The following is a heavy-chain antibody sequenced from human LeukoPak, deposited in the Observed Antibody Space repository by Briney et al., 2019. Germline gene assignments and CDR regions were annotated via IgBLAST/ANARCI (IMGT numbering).Heavy chain of an antibody. CDR2: ISNSSSYI. D-gene: IGHD3-10*01. J-gene: IGHJ4*02. CDR1: GFTFSSYS. CDR3: ARKGHGSGSYDY. Sequence: GGSLRLSCAASGFTFSSYSMNWVRQAPGKGLEWVSSISNSSSYIYYADSVKGRFTISRDNAKNSLYLQMNSLRAEDTAVYYCARKGHGSGSYDYWGQGTLVTVSS. V-gene: IGHV3-21*01.